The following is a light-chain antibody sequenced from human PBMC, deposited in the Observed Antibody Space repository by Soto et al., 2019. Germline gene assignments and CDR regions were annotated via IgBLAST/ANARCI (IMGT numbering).Light chain of an antibody. CDR2: DGF. CDR1: QDISNF. J-gene: IGKJ3*01. Sequence: DIQMTQSPSSLSGSIGDRVTITCQASQDISNFLNWYQQKPGKAPNLLIYDGFTLATGAPSRFSGGGFGTHFTLTISSLQPEDIATYYCQQFDDRPYITFGPGTKVDIK. V-gene: IGKV1-33*01. CDR3: QQFDDRPYIT.